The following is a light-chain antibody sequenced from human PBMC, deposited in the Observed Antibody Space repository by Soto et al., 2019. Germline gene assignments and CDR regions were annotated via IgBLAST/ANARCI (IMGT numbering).Light chain of an antibody. J-gene: IGKJ4*01. CDR2: GAS. Sequence: EIVMTQSPATLSVSPGERATLSCRASQSVSSNLAWYQQKPGQPPRLLIYGASTRATGIQARFSGSGSGTEFTLTISSLQSEDFAVYYCQQYNNWPLTFGGGTKVEIK. V-gene: IGKV3-15*01. CDR3: QQYNNWPLT. CDR1: QSVSSN.